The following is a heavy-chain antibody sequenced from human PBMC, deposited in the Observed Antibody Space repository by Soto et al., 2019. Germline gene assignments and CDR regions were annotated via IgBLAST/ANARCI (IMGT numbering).Heavy chain of an antibody. J-gene: IGHJ4*02. CDR3: ARQACSGGSCYSVDY. CDR2: IYYSGST. D-gene: IGHD2-15*01. V-gene: IGHV4-39*01. Sequence: PSETLSLTCTVSGGSISSSSYYWGWIRQPPGKGLGWIGSIYYSGSTYYNPSLKSRVTISVDTSKNQFSLKLSSVTAAGTAVYYCARQACSGGSCYSVDYWGQGTLVTVSS. CDR1: GGSISSSSYY.